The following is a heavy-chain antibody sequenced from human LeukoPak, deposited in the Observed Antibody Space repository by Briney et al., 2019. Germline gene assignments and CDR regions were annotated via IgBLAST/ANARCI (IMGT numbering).Heavy chain of an antibody. V-gene: IGHV3-48*01. CDR3: ARDHHYGSSGYYDVGY. Sequence: PGGSLRLSCAASGFTFSSYSMNWVRRAPGKGLEWVSYISSSSSTIYYADSVKGRFTISRDNAKNSLYLQMNSLRAEDTAVYYCARDHHYGSSGYYDVGYWGQGTLVTVSS. CDR1: GFTFSSYS. CDR2: ISSSSSTI. J-gene: IGHJ4*02. D-gene: IGHD3-22*01.